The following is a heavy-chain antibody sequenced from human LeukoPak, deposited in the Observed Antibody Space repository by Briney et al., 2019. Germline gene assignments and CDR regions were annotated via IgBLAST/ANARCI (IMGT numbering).Heavy chain of an antibody. V-gene: IGHV4-59*08. CDR3: ARFIAAAGIYYFDY. J-gene: IGHJ4*02. CDR1: GDSLSSNS. D-gene: IGHD6-13*01. CDR2: IYYSGST. Sequence: SETLSLTCTVSGDSLSSNSWSWIRQPPGKRLEWIGYIYYSGSTNYNPSLKSRVTISVDTSKNQFSLKLSSVTAADTAVYYCARFIAAAGIYYFDYWGKGTLVTVSS.